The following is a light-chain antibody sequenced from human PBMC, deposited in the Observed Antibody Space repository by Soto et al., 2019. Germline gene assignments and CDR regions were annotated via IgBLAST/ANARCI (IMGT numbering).Light chain of an antibody. V-gene: IGKV3D-15*01. CDR2: GAS. J-gene: IGKJ1*01. CDR3: PQSGTSPQP. Sequence: DTMVAQSPATPSVSQGEKATLSGRASQGIGSTLAWYQQKPGQTPRLLIYGASTRDIGVPDRFSGSGSGTAFTLAISGLQPADFAVYFCPQSGTSPQPFGQGTKVDIK. CDR1: QGIGST.